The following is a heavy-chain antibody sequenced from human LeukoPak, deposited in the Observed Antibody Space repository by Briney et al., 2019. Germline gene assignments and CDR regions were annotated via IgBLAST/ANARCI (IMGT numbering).Heavy chain of an antibody. Sequence: SETLSLTCTVSGYSISSGYYWGWIRQPPGKGLEWIGSIYHSGSTYYNPSLKSRVTISVDTSKNQFSLKLSSVTAADTAVYYCASESVGRYAFDIWGQGTMVTVSS. D-gene: IGHD1-26*01. CDR1: GYSISSGYY. CDR2: IYHSGST. J-gene: IGHJ3*02. CDR3: ASESVGRYAFDI. V-gene: IGHV4-38-2*02.